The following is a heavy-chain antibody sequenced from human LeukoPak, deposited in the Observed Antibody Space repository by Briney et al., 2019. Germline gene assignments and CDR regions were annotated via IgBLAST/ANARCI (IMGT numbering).Heavy chain of an antibody. V-gene: IGHV4-39*07. Sequence: SETLSLTCTVSGGSISSSSYYWGWIRQPPGKGLEWIGSIYYSGSTYYNPSLKSRVTISVDTSKNQFSLKLSSVTAADTAVYYCARVQPAYGDLFDYWGQGTLVTVSS. CDR2: IYYSGST. CDR1: GGSISSSSYY. J-gene: IGHJ4*02. CDR3: ARVQPAYGDLFDY. D-gene: IGHD4-17*01.